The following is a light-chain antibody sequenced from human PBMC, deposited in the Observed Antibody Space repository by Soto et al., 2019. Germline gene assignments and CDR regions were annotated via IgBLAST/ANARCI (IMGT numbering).Light chain of an antibody. CDR2: KAS. J-gene: IGKJ4*01. V-gene: IGKV1-5*03. Sequence: DIQMTQSPSTLSASVGDRVTITCRASQSISTWLAWYQQKPGKAPNLLIYKASNLEGGVPSRFSGSGSGTEFNITMRSLQPDDFATYYCQQYNTYPLTFGGGTKVDIK. CDR3: QQYNTYPLT. CDR1: QSISTW.